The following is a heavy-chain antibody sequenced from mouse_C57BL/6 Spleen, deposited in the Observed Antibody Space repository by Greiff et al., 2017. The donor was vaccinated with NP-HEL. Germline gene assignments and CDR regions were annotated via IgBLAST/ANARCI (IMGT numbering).Heavy chain of an antibody. CDR2: IYPRSGNP. D-gene: IGHD2-4*01. CDR3: ARSGDSEYDDAMDY. J-gene: IGHJ4*01. V-gene: IGHV1-81*01. Sequence: QVQLQQSGAELARPGASVKLSCKASGYTFTSYGISWVKQRTGQGLEWIGEIYPRSGNPYYTEKFKGKATLTADKSSSTAYMELRSLTSEDSAVYFCARSGDSEYDDAMDYWGQGTSVTVSS. CDR1: GYTFTSYG.